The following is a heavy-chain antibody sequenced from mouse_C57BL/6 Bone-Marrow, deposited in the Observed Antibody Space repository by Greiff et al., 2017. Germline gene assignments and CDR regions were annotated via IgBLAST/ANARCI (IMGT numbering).Heavy chain of an antibody. J-gene: IGHJ1*01. CDR2: ITHSGET. CDR1: GFPITSGYY. D-gene: IGHD1-1*01. V-gene: IGHV12-3*02. Sequence: VHLVESGPGLVKPSQSLFLACSITGFPITSGYYWIWIRQSPGKPLEWMGYITHSGETFYNPSLQSPISITRETSKTQFFLQLNSVTTEDTAMYYCAGDSYGYWYFDVWGAGTTVTVSS. CDR3: AGDSYGYWYFDV.